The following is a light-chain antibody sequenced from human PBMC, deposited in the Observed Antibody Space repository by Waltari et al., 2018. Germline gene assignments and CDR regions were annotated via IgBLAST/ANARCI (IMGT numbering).Light chain of an antibody. J-gene: IGKJ4*01. CDR2: AAS. CDR3: QQTDSFPLT. V-gene: IGKV1D-12*01. CDR1: QPISIW. Sequence: DIQLTQSPSSVSASVGDRITITSRSSQPISIWLAWYQQKPVKAPKLLIDAASNLEGGVPSRFSGSGSGTAFTLTITSLQPDDFATYYCQQTDSFPLTFGGGTNVEIK.